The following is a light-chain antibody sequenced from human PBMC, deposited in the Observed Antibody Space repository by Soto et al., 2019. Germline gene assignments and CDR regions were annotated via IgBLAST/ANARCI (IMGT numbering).Light chain of an antibody. Sequence: DIQMTQSPSSLSASVGDRVTITCRASQYIGDFLNWYQQTPGKAPKLLIFGASNLHIGVPSRFSGSGSGTEFTLTINNLQREDFATYYCQERFFTLGTFGRGTKVEI. CDR2: GAS. V-gene: IGKV1-39*01. CDR1: QYIGDF. J-gene: IGKJ1*01. CDR3: QERFFTLGT.